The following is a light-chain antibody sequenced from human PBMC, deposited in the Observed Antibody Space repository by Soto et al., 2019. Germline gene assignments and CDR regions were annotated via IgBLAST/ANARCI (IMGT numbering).Light chain of an antibody. Sequence: IQLTQSPSSLSASVGDRVTISCRASQTISNYLIWYQQRPGKAPKFLIYSASTLQSGVPSRFSGSGSGTDFTLTISSLQPEDFATYYCQQSYSSPLTFGGGTKVEIK. CDR1: QTISNY. J-gene: IGKJ4*01. V-gene: IGKV1-39*01. CDR2: SAS. CDR3: QQSYSSPLT.